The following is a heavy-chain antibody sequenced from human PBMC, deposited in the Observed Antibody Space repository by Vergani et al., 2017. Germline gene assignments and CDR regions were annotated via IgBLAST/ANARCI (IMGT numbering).Heavy chain of an antibody. D-gene: IGHD3-10*01. J-gene: IGHJ4*02. V-gene: IGHV4-61*02. Sequence: QVQLQASGPGLVKPSQTLSLSCPVFGGPISRGDYYWTWIRQPAGTGLQYLGRIYTSGSTNYNPSLRSRLSMSRDTTKNKFSLKSMSVTAADAADYYCARFGPQIGQPHYWGQGIMVTVSS. CDR3: ARFGPQIGQPHY. CDR2: IYTSGST. CDR1: GGPISRGDYY.